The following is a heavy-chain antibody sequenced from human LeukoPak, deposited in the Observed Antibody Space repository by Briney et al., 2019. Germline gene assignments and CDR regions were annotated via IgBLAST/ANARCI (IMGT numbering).Heavy chain of an antibody. V-gene: IGHV1-2*02. J-gene: IGHJ4*02. CDR3: ARPYVAGTWDFDY. CDR2: INPNSGGT. D-gene: IGHD6-19*01. CDR1: GYTFTGYY. Sequence: ASLKVSCKASGYTFTGYYMHWVRQAPGQGLEWMGCINPNSGGTNYAQKFQGRVTMTRDTSISTAYMELSRLRADDTAVYYCARPYVAGTWDFDYWGQGTLVTVSS.